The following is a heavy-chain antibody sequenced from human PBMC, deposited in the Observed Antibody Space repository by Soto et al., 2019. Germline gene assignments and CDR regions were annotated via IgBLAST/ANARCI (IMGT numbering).Heavy chain of an antibody. CDR3: TRSPRSITGTPTGGAQNDY. J-gene: IGHJ4*02. D-gene: IGHD1-7*01. CDR2: ISSDNKYI. CDR1: GFSFFSYT. V-gene: IGHV3-21*01. Sequence: GSLRLSCAGAGFSFFSYTMTWVRQAPGKGLEWVSSISSDNKYIYYADSVKGRFTISRDNAKSSLFLQMNSLRADDTAVYYCTRSPRSITGTPTGGAQNDYWGQGALVTVSS.